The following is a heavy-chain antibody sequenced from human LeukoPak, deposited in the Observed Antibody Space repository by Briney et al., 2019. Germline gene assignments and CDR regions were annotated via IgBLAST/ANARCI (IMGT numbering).Heavy chain of an antibody. CDR3: ARAGGLGIQNYYYDMDV. CDR2: INSDGSSK. D-gene: IGHD7-27*01. Sequence: GGSLRLSCAASGFTLSSYWMHWVRQAPRKGLGWVSRINSDGSSKSYADSVKGRFTISRANAKNTLWLQMNRRRAEDTAVYYCARAGGLGIQNYYYDMDVWGKGTTVTVSS. J-gene: IGHJ6*03. V-gene: IGHV3-74*01. CDR1: GFTLSSYW.